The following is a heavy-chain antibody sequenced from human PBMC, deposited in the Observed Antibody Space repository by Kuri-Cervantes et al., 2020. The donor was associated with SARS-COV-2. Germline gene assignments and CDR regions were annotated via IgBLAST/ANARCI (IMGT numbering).Heavy chain of an antibody. CDR3: ARRDNYDFWSGYYTGWFDP. Sequence: GSLRLSCTGSGGSISSSSYYRGWIRQPPAKGLEWTGSIYYSGSNYYNPSLKSRVTISVDTSKNQFSLKLSSVTAADTAVYYCARRDNYDFWSGYYTGWFDPWGQGTLVTVSS. V-gene: IGHV4-39*01. CDR2: IYYSGSN. D-gene: IGHD3-3*01. CDR1: GGSISSSSYY. J-gene: IGHJ5*02.